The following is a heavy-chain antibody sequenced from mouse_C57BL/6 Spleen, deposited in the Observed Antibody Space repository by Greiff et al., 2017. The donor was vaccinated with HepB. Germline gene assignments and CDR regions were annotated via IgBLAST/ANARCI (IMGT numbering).Heavy chain of an antibody. J-gene: IGHJ4*01. CDR2: INPNNGGT. CDR1: GYTFTDYN. Sequence: EVQLQQSGPELVKPGASVKIPCKASGYTFTDYNMDWVKQSHGKSLEWIGDINPNNGGTIYNQKFKGKATLTVDKSSSTAYMELRILTSEDTAVYYCARFSTTVETYAMDYWGQGTSVTVSS. CDR3: ARFSTTVETYAMDY. V-gene: IGHV1-18*01. D-gene: IGHD1-1*01.